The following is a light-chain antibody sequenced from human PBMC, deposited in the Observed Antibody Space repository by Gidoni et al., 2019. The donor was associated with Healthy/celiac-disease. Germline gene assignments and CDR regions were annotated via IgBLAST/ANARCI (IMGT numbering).Light chain of an antibody. V-gene: IGKV2-28*01. Sequence: DIVITQSPLSLPVTPGAPASISCRSSQSLLHSNGYNYLDWYLQKPGQSPQLLIYLGSTRASGVPDRFSGSGSGTDFTLKISRVEAEDVGVYYCMQALQTPLTFGGGTKVEIK. CDR2: LGS. J-gene: IGKJ4*01. CDR1: QSLLHSNGYNY. CDR3: MQALQTPLT.